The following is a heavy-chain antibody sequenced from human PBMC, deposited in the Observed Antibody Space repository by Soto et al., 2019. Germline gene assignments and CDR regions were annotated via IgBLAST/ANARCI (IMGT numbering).Heavy chain of an antibody. D-gene: IGHD3-9*01. Sequence: QGQLVQSGAEVKTPGSSVKVSCKASGGTFSSYSINWVRQAPGQGLEWMGRLIPMFGTTDYAQRFQGRVTFTADESTSTASMEVTNLTSEDTAVYYCARAVVLTFTRFYDMDVWGQGTTVTVSS. V-gene: IGHV1-69*18. CDR1: GGTFSSYS. CDR3: ARAVVLTFTRFYDMDV. J-gene: IGHJ6*02. CDR2: LIPMFGTT.